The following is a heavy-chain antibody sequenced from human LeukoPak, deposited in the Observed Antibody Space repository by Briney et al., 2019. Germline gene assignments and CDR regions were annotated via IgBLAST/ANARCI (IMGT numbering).Heavy chain of an antibody. D-gene: IGHD6-25*01. J-gene: IGHJ4*02. CDR2: ISWNSGST. V-gene: IGHV3-9*01. Sequence: GRSLRLSCAASGFTFDDYAMHWVRQAPGKGLEWVSGISWNSGSTGYADSVKGRFTISRDNAKNSLYLQMNSLRAEDTALYYCARDEAAGNLGYWGQGTLVTVSS. CDR3: ARDEAAGNLGY. CDR1: GFTFDDYA.